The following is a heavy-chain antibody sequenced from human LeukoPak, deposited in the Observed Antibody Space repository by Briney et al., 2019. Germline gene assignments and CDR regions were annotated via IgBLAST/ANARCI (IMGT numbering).Heavy chain of an antibody. CDR1: GYTFTGYY. D-gene: IGHD6-19*01. CDR3: ARDPYSSGWNPFDP. V-gene: IGHV1-2*02. J-gene: IGHJ5*02. Sequence: ASVKVSCKASGYTFTGYYMHWVRQAPGQGLEWMGWINPNSGGTNYAQKFQGRVTMTRDTSISTAYMELGRLRSDDTAVYYCARDPYSSGWNPFDPWGQGTLVTVSS. CDR2: INPNSGGT.